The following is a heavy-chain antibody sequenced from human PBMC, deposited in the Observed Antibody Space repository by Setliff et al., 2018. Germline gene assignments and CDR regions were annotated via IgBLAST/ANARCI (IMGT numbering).Heavy chain of an antibody. V-gene: IGHV3-7*04. CDR2: IKQDGSET. Sequence: GGSLRLSCAASGFTFSTLWMSWVRQAPGKGLEWVANIKQDGSETYYVDSVKGRFTISRDNPNNSLYLQMNNLRAEDTAVYYCARGGYSYGYWGHGTLVTVS. J-gene: IGHJ4*01. D-gene: IGHD5-18*01. CDR3: ARGGYSYGY. CDR1: GFTFSTLW.